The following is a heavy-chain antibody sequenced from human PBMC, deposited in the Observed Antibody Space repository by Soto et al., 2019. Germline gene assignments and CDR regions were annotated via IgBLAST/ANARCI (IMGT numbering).Heavy chain of an antibody. CDR1: GFTFSDYG. J-gene: IGHJ4*02. CDR2: ISYDGSDR. Sequence: QVQVEEFGGGVVRPGRSLRLSCEGPGFTFSDYGFHWVRQAPGKGLEWVAMISYDGSDRYYRDSVQGRFTISRVDSKNTVFLQMNSLTTEDTAMYYCARSTYCNGGSCYAEYWGPGTLVTVSS. D-gene: IGHD2-15*01. V-gene: IGHV3-30*03. CDR3: ARSTYCNGGSCYAEY.